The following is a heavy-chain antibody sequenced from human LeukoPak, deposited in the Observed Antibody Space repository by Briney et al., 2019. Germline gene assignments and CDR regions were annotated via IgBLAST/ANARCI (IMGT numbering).Heavy chain of an antibody. CDR2: IYYSGST. V-gene: IGHV4-59*08. CDR3: ARLTPYTTEPPAAAGTMGWYFDL. D-gene: IGHD6-13*01. Sequence: SETLSLTCTVSGGSISSYYWSWIRQPPGKGLEWIGYIYYSGSTNYNPSLKSRVTISVDTSKNQFSLKLSSVTAADTAVYYCARLTPYTTEPPAAAGTMGWYFDLWGRGTLVTVSS. J-gene: IGHJ2*01. CDR1: GGSISSYY.